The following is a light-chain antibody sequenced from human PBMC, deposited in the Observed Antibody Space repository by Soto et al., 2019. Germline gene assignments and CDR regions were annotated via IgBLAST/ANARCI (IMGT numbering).Light chain of an antibody. V-gene: IGKV3-20*01. J-gene: IGKJ1*01. Sequence: EIVLTQSPGTLSLSPGERATLSCRASQSVSSSYLAWYQQKPGQAPRLLIYGASSRATGILDRFSGSGSGTDFTLTISRLEPEDFAVYYCQQYCSSQRGTFGQGTKVEIK. CDR3: QQYCSSQRGT. CDR2: GAS. CDR1: QSVSSSY.